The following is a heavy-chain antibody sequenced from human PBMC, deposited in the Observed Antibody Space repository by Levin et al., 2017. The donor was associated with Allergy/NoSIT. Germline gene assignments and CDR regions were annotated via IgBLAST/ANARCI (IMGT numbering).Heavy chain of an antibody. J-gene: IGHJ4*02. D-gene: IGHD5-18*01. CDR3: GRGGIYIYGPVAY. V-gene: IGHV4-59*01. Sequence: KSSETLSLTCKVSGGSMRSYYWNWIRQPPGKGLEWIGHIFHSGSTNYNPSLKSRVTISLDTSKNQFSLKLSSVTAADTAVYYCGRGGIYIYGPVAYWGQGTLVIVSS. CDR1: GGSMRSYY. CDR2: IFHSGST.